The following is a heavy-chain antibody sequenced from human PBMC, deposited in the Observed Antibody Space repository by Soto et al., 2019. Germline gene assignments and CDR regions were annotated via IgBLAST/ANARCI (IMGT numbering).Heavy chain of an antibody. CDR3: ARAGGGMSARRIYYYYGMDL. J-gene: IGHJ6*02. CDR1: GFTVSSNY. V-gene: IGHV3-53*01. D-gene: IGHD6-6*01. CDR2: IYSGGST. Sequence: XGSLRLSCAAAGFTVSSNYMSWVRQAPGKGLEWVSVIYSGGSTYYADSVKGRFTISRDNSKNTLYLQMNSLRAEDTAVYYCARAGGGMSARRIYYYYGMDLWGQGTTVTVS.